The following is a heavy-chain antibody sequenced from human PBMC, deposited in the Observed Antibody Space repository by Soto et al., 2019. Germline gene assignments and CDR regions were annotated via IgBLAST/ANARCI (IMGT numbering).Heavy chain of an antibody. CDR2: IYYSGST. Sequence: QVQLQESGPGLVKPSQTLSLTCTVSGGSISSGGYYWSWIRQHQGKGLEWIGYIYYSGSTYYNPSLKSRVTIAVDTSKNPFSLKLSAVTAADTAVYYCARVGGINWFDPWGQGTLVTVSS. J-gene: IGHJ5*02. CDR1: GGSISSGGYY. CDR3: ARVGGINWFDP. D-gene: IGHD3-16*01. V-gene: IGHV4-31*03.